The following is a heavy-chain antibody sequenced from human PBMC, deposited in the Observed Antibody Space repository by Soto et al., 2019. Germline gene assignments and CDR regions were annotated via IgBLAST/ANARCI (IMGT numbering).Heavy chain of an antibody. CDR1: GFTCSSYG. J-gene: IGHJ6*02. V-gene: IGHV3-33*01. D-gene: IGHD3-3*01. CDR2: IWYDGSNK. CDR3: ARDQSPPYYDFWSGYYSLGGMDV. Sequence: GGALRVSCAASGFTCSSYGMHWVRQAPGKVLEWVAVIWYDGSNKYYADSVKGRFTISRDNSKNTLYLQMNSLRAEDTAVYYCARDQSPPYYDFWSGYYSLGGMDVWGQGTTVTVSS.